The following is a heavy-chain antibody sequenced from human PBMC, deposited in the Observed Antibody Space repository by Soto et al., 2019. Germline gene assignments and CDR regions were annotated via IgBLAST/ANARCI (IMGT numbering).Heavy chain of an antibody. J-gene: IGHJ4*02. CDR3: VRATYFSDSSGYTRCLDY. CDR2: IKQDGSEK. V-gene: IGHV3-7*03. CDR1: GFTFSSYW. Sequence: GGSLRLSCAASGFTFSSYWMSWVRQAPGKGLEWVANIKQDGSEKYYVDSVKGRFTISRDNAKNSLYLQMNSLKTEDTAVYYCVRATYFSDSSGYTRCLDYWGQGTLVTVS. D-gene: IGHD3-22*01.